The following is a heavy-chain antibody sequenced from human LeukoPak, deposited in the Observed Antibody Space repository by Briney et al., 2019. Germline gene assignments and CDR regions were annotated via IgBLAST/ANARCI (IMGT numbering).Heavy chain of an antibody. Sequence: GESLKISCKGSGYSFTNYWIGWVRQMPGKGLEWMGTIYPGDSDTRYSPSFQGQVTISADKSISTAYLQWSSLKASDTAMYYCARRRYCSSGSCEDFDYWGQGTLVTVSS. V-gene: IGHV5-51*01. D-gene: IGHD2-15*01. J-gene: IGHJ4*02. CDR1: GYSFTNYW. CDR2: IYPGDSDT. CDR3: ARRRYCSSGSCEDFDY.